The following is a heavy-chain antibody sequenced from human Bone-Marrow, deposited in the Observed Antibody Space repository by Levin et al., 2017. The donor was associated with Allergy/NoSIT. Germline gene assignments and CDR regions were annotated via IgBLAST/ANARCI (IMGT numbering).Heavy chain of an antibody. D-gene: IGHD7-27*01. Sequence: GESLKISCAASGFTFDSYPIHWFRQPPGSGLEWLAVISYNENNRYYADSVRGRFTISRDNSKNTVHLQMDSLRPEDTALYYCARGPFLTGPDFWGQGTLVAVSS. CDR3: ARGPFLTGPDF. V-gene: IGHV3-30*04. CDR2: ISYNENNR. CDR1: GFTFDSYP. J-gene: IGHJ4*02.